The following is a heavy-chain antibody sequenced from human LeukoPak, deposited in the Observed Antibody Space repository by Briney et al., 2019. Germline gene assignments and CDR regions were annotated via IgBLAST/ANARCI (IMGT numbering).Heavy chain of an antibody. D-gene: IGHD2-2*01. V-gene: IGHV1-18*01. Sequence: ASVKVSCKASGYTFTSYGISWVRQAPGQGLEWMGWISAYNGNTNYAQKLQGRVTMTTDTSTSTAYMELRSLRSDDTAVYYCARDGCSSTSCYYYYGMDVWGLGTTVTVSS. CDR1: GYTFTSYG. CDR3: ARDGCSSTSCYYYYGMDV. J-gene: IGHJ6*02. CDR2: ISAYNGNT.